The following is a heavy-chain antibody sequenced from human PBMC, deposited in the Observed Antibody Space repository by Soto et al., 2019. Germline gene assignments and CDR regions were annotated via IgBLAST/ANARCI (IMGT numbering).Heavy chain of an antibody. CDR3: ARLGLGYCTNGVCYTHAHYYYYYMDV. CDR1: GGSISSYY. Sequence: QVQLQESGPGLVKPSETLSLTCTVSGGSISSYYWSWIRQPPGKGLEWIGYIYYSGSTNYNPSLKSRVTISVDTSKNQFSLNLSSVTAADTAVYYCARLGLGYCTNGVCYTHAHYYYYYMDVWGKGTTVTVSS. CDR2: IYYSGST. V-gene: IGHV4-59*08. D-gene: IGHD2-8*01. J-gene: IGHJ6*03.